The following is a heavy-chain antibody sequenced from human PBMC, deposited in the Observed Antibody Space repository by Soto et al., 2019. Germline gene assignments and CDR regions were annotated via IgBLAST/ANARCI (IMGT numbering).Heavy chain of an antibody. CDR1: GGSISSYY. D-gene: IGHD4-17*01. CDR3: ARAGTTVTTLWRAFDS. J-gene: IGHJ3*02. CDR2: IYTSGST. V-gene: IGHV4-4*07. Sequence: PSETLSLTCTVSGGSISSYYWSWIRQPAGKGLEWIGRIYTSGSTNYNPSLKSRVTMSVDTSKNQFSLKLSSVTAADTAVYYCARAGTTVTTLWRAFDSWGQGTMVTVSS.